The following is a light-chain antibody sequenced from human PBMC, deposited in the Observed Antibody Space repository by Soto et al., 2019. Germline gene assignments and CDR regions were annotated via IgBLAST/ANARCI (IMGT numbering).Light chain of an antibody. CDR1: QSINRD. CDR3: QQYKSWPIT. J-gene: IGKJ5*01. V-gene: IGKV3D-15*01. Sequence: EIVMTQSPATLSVSPGESATLTCRASQSINRDLAWYVQKPGQAPRRVVYGSSTWATGVPPRFTCSGSGTEFTLTISGLQSEDFAVYYCQQYKSWPITFGQGTRLENK. CDR2: GSS.